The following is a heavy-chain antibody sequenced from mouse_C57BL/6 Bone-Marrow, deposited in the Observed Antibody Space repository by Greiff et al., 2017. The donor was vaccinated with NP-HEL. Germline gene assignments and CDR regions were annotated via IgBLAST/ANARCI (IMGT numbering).Heavy chain of an antibody. Sequence: VQLQESGPGLVQPSQSLSITCTVSGFSLTSYGVHWVRQSPGKGLEWLGVIWSGGSTDYNADFISRLSISKDNSESEVFIKMNSLQADDTAIYYCARRAGTEGYFDVWGTGTTVTVSS. CDR1: GFSLTSYG. V-gene: IGHV2-2*01. J-gene: IGHJ1*03. D-gene: IGHD4-1*01. CDR2: IWSGGST. CDR3: ARRAGTEGYFDV.